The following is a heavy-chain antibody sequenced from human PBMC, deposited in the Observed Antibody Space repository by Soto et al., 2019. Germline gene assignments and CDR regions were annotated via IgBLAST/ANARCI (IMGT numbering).Heavy chain of an antibody. V-gene: IGHV3-15*01. D-gene: IGHD3-16*02. CDR2: IKSKTDGGTT. J-gene: IGHJ4*02. CDR1: GFTFSTAW. Sequence: EVQLVESGGGLVKPGGSLRLSCADSGFTFSTAWMSWVRQAPGKGLEWVGRIKSKTDGGTTDYAAPVKGRFTISRDDSKNTLYLQMNSLTTEDTAVYYCTTVLSGDDVWGSDRYTFDFWGQGTLVTVSS. CDR3: TTVLSGDDVWGSDRYTFDF.